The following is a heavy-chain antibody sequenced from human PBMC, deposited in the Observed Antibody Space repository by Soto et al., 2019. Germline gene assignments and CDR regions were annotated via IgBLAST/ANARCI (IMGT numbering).Heavy chain of an antibody. V-gene: IGHV1-18*01. Sequence: ASVKVSCKASGYTFSSYGISWVRQAPGQGLEWMGWISAYNGNTKYAQKFQGRITMTTDTSTKTAYMELRSLRSDDTAVYYCARDLASGDYSNFHWGQGSLVTVSS. CDR2: ISAYNGNT. CDR1: GYTFSSYG. D-gene: IGHD4-4*01. CDR3: ARDLASGDYSNFH. J-gene: IGHJ4*02.